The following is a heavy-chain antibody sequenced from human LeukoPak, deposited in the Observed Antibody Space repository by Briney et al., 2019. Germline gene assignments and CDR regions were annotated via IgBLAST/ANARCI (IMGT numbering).Heavy chain of an antibody. CDR3: ARVVAVAGSLDYYYYMDV. Sequence: GGSLRLSCAASGFTLSSNWMHWVPQAQGQGLMWVSRITSDGRSTNYADSVKGRFTMSRDNAKSTLYLQMNSLRAEDTAVYYCARVVAVAGSLDYYYYMDVWGKGTTVSVSS. CDR1: GFTLSSNW. D-gene: IGHD6-19*01. CDR2: ITSDGRST. V-gene: IGHV3-74*01. J-gene: IGHJ6*03.